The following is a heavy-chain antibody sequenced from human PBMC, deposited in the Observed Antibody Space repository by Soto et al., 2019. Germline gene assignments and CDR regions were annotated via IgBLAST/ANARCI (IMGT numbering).Heavy chain of an antibody. V-gene: IGHV1-69*13. CDR3: ARSIEQWPSNEYYYYGLDV. CDR2: IIPIFGTA. D-gene: IGHD6-19*01. Sequence: SVKVSCKASGGTFSSYAISWVRQAPGQGLEWMGGIIPIFGTANYAQKFQGRVTITADESTSTAYMELSSLRSEDTAVYYCARSIEQWPSNEYYYYGLDVWGQGTTVTVSS. J-gene: IGHJ6*02. CDR1: GGTFSSYA.